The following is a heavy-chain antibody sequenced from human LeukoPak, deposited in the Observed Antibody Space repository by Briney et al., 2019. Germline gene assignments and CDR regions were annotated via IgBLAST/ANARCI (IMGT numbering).Heavy chain of an antibody. V-gene: IGHV3-30-3*02. CDR2: ISYDGSNK. J-gene: IGHJ4*02. CDR1: GFTFSSYA. D-gene: IGHD2-21*02. Sequence: GGSLRLSCAASGFTFSSYAMHWVRQAPGKGLEWVAVISYDGSNKYYADSVKGRFTISRDNSKNTLHLQMNSLRAEDTAVYYCAKISDPFDYWGQGTLVTVSS. CDR3: AKISDPFDY.